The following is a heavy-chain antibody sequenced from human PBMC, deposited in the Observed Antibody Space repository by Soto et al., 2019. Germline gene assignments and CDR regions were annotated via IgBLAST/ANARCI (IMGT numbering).Heavy chain of an antibody. Sequence: SETLSLTCTVSGGSVSSGSYYWSWIRQPPGKGLEWIGYIFYSDNTNYNPSLKSRVTISIDTSKNQFSLKLTSVTAADTAVYFCARGGETYYDFWSGFSPIDYWGQGALVTVSS. CDR1: GGSVSSGSYY. CDR2: IFYSDNT. CDR3: ARGGETYYDFWSGFSPIDY. D-gene: IGHD3-3*01. J-gene: IGHJ4*02. V-gene: IGHV4-61*01.